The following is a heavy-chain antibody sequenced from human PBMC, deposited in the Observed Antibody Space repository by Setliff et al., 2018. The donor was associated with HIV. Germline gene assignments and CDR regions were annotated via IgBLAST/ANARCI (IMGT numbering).Heavy chain of an antibody. J-gene: IGHJ4*02. Sequence: SETLSLTCPVSGDSTSSYYWSWIRQPPGKGLEWIGYIYTTGSTNYNPSLKSRVTISIDTSKNQLSLKLSSVTAADTAVYYCAHYYYDTSGQPFDYWGQGTLVTVSS. V-gene: IGHV4-4*09. D-gene: IGHD3-22*01. CDR1: GDSTSSYY. CDR3: AHYYYDTSGQPFDY. CDR2: IYTTGST.